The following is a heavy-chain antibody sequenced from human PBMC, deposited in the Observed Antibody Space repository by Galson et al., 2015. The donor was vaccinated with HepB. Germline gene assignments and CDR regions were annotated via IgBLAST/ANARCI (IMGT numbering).Heavy chain of an antibody. CDR3: ARDRGIAVAGIFDY. D-gene: IGHD6-19*01. CDR2: ISSSSSYI. J-gene: IGHJ4*02. Sequence: SLRLSCAASGFTFSSYSMNWVRQAPGKGLEWVSSISSSSSYIYYADSVKGRFTISRDNAKNSLYLQMNSLRAEDTAVYYCARDRGIAVAGIFDYWGQGTLVTVSS. V-gene: IGHV3-21*01. CDR1: GFTFSSYS.